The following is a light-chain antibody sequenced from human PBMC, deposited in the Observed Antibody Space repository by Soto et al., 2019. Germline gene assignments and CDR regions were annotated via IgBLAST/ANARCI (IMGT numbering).Light chain of an antibody. Sequence: EIVLTQSPGTLSLSPGXRATLSCRASQSVSSSYLAWYQQRPGQAPRLLIYGASNRATGIPDRFSGSGSGTDFTLTISRLEPEDFAVYFCQQYGNSPLTFGGGTKADIK. CDR2: GAS. CDR1: QSVSSSY. J-gene: IGKJ4*01. CDR3: QQYGNSPLT. V-gene: IGKV3-20*01.